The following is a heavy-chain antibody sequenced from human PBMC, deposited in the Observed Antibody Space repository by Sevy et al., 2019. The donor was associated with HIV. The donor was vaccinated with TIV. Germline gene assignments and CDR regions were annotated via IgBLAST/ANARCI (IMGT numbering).Heavy chain of an antibody. Sequence: ASLKVSCKTSGYTFSSHGINWVRQAPGQGLEWMGWMNPNNGNTGYVQKFQDRVTMTRDSSIATAYMELRGLTSDDTAVYYCARDPSGNYLTPHYRDYYGLDVWGQGTAVTVSS. J-gene: IGHJ6*02. CDR1: GYTFSSHG. D-gene: IGHD1-7*01. V-gene: IGHV1-8*01. CDR2: MNPNNGNT. CDR3: ARDPSGNYLTPHYRDYYGLDV.